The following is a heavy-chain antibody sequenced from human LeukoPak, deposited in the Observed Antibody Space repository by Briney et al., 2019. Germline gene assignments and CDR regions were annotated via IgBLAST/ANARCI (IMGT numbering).Heavy chain of an antibody. CDR1: GYSFTSGHY. J-gene: IGHJ4*02. D-gene: IGHD2-2*01. Sequence: SETLSLTCSVSGYSFTSGHYWGWIRQPPGKGREWIGNIYHTGSTHYNPSLKSRVTISVDTSKNQFSRKLSSVTAADTAVYYRARYCSSTSCILRGFDYWGQGTLVTVSS. V-gene: IGHV4-38-2*01. CDR3: ARYCSSTSCILRGFDY. CDR2: IYHTGST.